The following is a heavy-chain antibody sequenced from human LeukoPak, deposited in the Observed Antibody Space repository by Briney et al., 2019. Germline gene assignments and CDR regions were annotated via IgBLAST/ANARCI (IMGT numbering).Heavy chain of an antibody. Sequence: GGSLRLSCAASGSTFSNYWMIWVHQAPGKGPVWVADINRGGSEKYYIDSVKVRFTISRDNAKNSLYLQMNSLRAEDTAVYYCARDFISVAATGLYYSYLDVWGKGTTVTVSS. D-gene: IGHD2-15*01. CDR2: INRGGSEK. CDR1: GSTFSNYW. J-gene: IGHJ6*03. CDR3: ARDFISVAATGLYYSYLDV. V-gene: IGHV3-7*01.